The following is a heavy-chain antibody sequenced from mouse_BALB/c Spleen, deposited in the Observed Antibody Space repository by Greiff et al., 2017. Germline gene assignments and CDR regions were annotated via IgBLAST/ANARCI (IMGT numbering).Heavy chain of an antibody. V-gene: IGHV2-9-2*01. CDR3: AREGIYYAMDY. CDR2: IWTGGGT. J-gene: IGHJ4*01. CDR1: GFSLTSYD. Sequence: QVQLQQSGPGLVAPSQSLSITCTVSGFSLTSYDISWIRQPPGKGLEWLGVIWTGGGTNYNSAFMSRLSISKDNSKSQVFLKMNSLQTDDTARYYCAREGIYYAMDYWGQGTSVTVSS.